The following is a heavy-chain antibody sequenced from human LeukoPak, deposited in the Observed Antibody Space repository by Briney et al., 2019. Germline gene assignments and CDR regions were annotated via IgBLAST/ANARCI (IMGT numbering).Heavy chain of an antibody. CDR2: ISAYNGNT. D-gene: IGHD6-6*01. V-gene: IGHV1-18*01. CDR1: GYTFTSYG. CDR3: ARDTPSSIAALTIFDY. J-gene: IGHJ4*02. Sequence: ASVKVSCKASGYTFTSYGIRWVRQAPGQGREWMGWISAYNGNTNYAQKLQGRVTMTTDTSTSTAYMELRSLRSDDTAVYYCARDTPSSIAALTIFDYWGQGTLVTVSS.